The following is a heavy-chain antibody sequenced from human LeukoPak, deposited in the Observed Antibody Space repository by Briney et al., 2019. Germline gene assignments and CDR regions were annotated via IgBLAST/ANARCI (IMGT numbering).Heavy chain of an antibody. Sequence: ASVKVSCKTAGFTFTGYYMHWVRQAPGQGREWMGMINPNGGHTDYAQNFQGRVTMTRDMSTSTVYMELSSLRSEDTAVFYCARSKDNRGYDVRHLDYWGQGTLDTVSS. CDR3: ARSKDNRGYDVRHLDY. CDR2: INPNGGHT. J-gene: IGHJ4*02. CDR1: GFTFTGYY. V-gene: IGHV1-46*01. D-gene: IGHD1-14*01.